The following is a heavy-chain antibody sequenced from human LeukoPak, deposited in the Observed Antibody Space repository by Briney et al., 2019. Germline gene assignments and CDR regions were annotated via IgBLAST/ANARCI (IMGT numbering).Heavy chain of an antibody. J-gene: IGHJ6*03. Sequence: ASVKVSCKVSGGTFSSYAISWVRQAPGQGLEWMGGIIPIIGTANYAQKFQGRVTITADESTSTAYMELSSLRSEDTAVYYCARNTIFGARYYYMDVWGKGTTVTVSS. CDR3: ARNTIFGARYYYMDV. V-gene: IGHV1-69*13. CDR2: IIPIIGTA. D-gene: IGHD3-3*01. CDR1: GGTFSSYA.